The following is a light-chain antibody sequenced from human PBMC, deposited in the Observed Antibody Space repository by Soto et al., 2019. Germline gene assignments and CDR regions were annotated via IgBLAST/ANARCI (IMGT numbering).Light chain of an antibody. CDR2: GAS. J-gene: IGKJ3*01. Sequence: DIVLTQFPGTLSFSPGERATLYCRASQSVGSNYLAWYQQKPGQAPRVLIYGASSRAAGIPDRFSGSGSGADFTLTLSRLEPEDFAVYYCQQYTTSPFTFGPGTKVD. V-gene: IGKV3-20*01. CDR1: QSVGSNY. CDR3: QQYTTSPFT.